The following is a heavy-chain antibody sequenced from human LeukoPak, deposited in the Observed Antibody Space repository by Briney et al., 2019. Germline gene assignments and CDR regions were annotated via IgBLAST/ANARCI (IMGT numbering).Heavy chain of an antibody. CDR1: GFTFSDHA. V-gene: IGHV3-23*01. CDR2: INGNGGGS. D-gene: IGHD3-10*01. CDR3: AKDGGYGSGSYYRFDP. Sequence: GGSLRLSCAASGFTFSDHAMSWVRQAPAKGLEWVSSINGNGGGSYYIDSVKGRFTVSRDNSKNTLYLQMNSLRAEDTAVYYCAKDGGYGSGSYYRFDPWGQGTLVTVSS. J-gene: IGHJ5*02.